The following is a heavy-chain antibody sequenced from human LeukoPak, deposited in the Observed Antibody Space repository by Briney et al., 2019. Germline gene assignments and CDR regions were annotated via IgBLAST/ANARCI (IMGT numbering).Heavy chain of an antibody. J-gene: IGHJ3*02. CDR2: IHYSGST. CDR1: GGSISSNSYY. V-gene: IGHV4-39*01. CDR3: ARQYCSGGSCEGDAFDI. Sequence: SETLSLTCTVSGGSISSNSYYWGWIRQPPGKGLEWIGSIHYSGSTYYNPSLQSRVTISVDTSENQFSLKLSSVTAADTAVYYCARQYCSGGSCEGDAFDIWGQGTMVTVSS. D-gene: IGHD2-15*01.